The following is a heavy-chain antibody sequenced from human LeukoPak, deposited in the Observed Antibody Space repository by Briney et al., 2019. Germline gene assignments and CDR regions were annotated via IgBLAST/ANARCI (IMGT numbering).Heavy chain of an antibody. CDR2: ISSSSSYI. CDR3: ARAPQLERVYDY. D-gene: IGHD1-1*01. CDR1: GFTFSSYS. Sequence: GGSLRLSCAASGFTFSSYSMNWVRQAPGKGLEWVSSISSSSSYIYYADSVKGRFTISRDNAKNSLYLQMNSLRAEDTAVYYCARAPQLERVYDYWSRGTLVTVSS. J-gene: IGHJ4*02. V-gene: IGHV3-21*01.